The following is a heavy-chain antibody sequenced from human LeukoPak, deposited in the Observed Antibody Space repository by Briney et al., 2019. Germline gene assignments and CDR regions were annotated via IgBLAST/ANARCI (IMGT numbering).Heavy chain of an antibody. V-gene: IGHV1-18*01. CDR1: GYTFTSYG. CDR3: ARANAFDEDYYDSSGSP. CDR2: ISAYNGNT. J-gene: IGHJ5*02. D-gene: IGHD3-22*01. Sequence: ATVKVSCKASGYTFTSYGISWVRQAPGQGVEWMGWISAYNGNTNYAQKLQGRVTMTTDTSTSTAYMELRSLRSDDTAVYYCARANAFDEDYYDSSGSPWGQGTLVTVSS.